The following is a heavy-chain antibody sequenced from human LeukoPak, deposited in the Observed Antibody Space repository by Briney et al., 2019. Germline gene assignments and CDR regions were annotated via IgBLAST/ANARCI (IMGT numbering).Heavy chain of an antibody. Sequence: ASVKVSCKVSGYTFTDYYMHWVQQAPGKGLEWMGHVDPEDGETIYAEKFQGRVTITADTSTDTAYMELSSLRSEDTAVYYCATLVGAHDWFDPWGQGTLVTVSS. V-gene: IGHV1-69-2*01. D-gene: IGHD1-26*01. CDR2: VDPEDGET. J-gene: IGHJ5*02. CDR3: ATLVGAHDWFDP. CDR1: GYTFTDYY.